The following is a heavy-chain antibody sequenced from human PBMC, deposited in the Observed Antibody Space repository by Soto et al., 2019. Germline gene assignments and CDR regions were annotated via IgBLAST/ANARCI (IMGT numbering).Heavy chain of an antibody. D-gene: IGHD4-17*01. J-gene: IGHJ4*02. CDR1: GYTVTSYD. CDR2: ISAYNGNT. V-gene: IGHV1-18*04. Sequence: ASVKVSCKASGYTVTSYDISWVRQAPGQGLEWMGWISAYNGNTNYAQKLQGRVTMTTDTSTSTAYMELRSLRSDDTAVYYCARRFDDYGDYYFDYRGKGTLVTVSS. CDR3: ARRFDDYGDYYFDY.